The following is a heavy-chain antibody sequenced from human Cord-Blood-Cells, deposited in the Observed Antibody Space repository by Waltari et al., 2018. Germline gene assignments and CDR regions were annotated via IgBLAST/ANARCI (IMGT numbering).Heavy chain of an antibody. CDR1: GGSFSGSS. Sequence: QVQLQQWGAGLLKPSETLSLTSAVYGGSFSGSSWSWIRQPPGKGLEWIGEINHSGSTNYNPSLKSRVTISVDTSKNQFSLKLSSVTAADTAVYYCARAAAAGDYWGQGTLVTVSS. D-gene: IGHD6-13*01. V-gene: IGHV4-34*01. CDR3: ARAAAAGDY. CDR2: INHSGST. J-gene: IGHJ4*02.